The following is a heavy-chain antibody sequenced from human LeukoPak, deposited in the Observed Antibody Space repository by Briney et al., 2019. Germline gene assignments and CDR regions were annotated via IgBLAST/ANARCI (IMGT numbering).Heavy chain of an antibody. Sequence: SETLSLTCTVSGGSISSSSYYWGWIRQPPGKGLEWIGSIYYSGSTYYNPSLKSRVTISVDTSKNQFSLKLSSVTAADTAVYYCARANGLSDSSGYYPLYYYYYYMDVWGKGTTVTVSS. J-gene: IGHJ6*03. D-gene: IGHD3-22*01. V-gene: IGHV4-39*07. CDR2: IYYSGST. CDR1: GGSISSSSYY. CDR3: ARANGLSDSSGYYPLYYYYYYMDV.